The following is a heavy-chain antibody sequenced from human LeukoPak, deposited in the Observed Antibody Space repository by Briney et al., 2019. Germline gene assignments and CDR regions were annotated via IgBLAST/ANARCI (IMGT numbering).Heavy chain of an antibody. J-gene: IGHJ4*02. CDR2: IKQVGSET. D-gene: IGHD3-3*01. CDR3: ARVKRITIFGVVIVRTYYFDY. Sequence: GGSLRLSCAASGFTLSNYLMSWVRQAPGRGREWVANIKQVGSETYYVDSVKGRFTISRDNANNSLYLQMNSLRAEDTAVYYCARVKRITIFGVVIVRTYYFDYWGQGTLVTVSS. CDR1: GFTLSNYL. V-gene: IGHV3-7*01.